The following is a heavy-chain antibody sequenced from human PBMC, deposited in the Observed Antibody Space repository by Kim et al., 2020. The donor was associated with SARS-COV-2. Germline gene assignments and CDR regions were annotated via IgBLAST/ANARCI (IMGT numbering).Heavy chain of an antibody. Sequence: SETLSLTCTVSGGSISSGGYYWSWIRQHPGKGLEWIGYIYYSGSTYYNPSLKSRVTISVDTSKNQFSLKLSSVTAADTAVYYCARVIGDSTSRSYWFDPWGQGTLVTVSS. J-gene: IGHJ5*02. V-gene: IGHV4-31*03. CDR3: ARVIGDSTSRSYWFDP. CDR2: IYYSGST. CDR1: GGSISSGGYY. D-gene: IGHD2-2*01.